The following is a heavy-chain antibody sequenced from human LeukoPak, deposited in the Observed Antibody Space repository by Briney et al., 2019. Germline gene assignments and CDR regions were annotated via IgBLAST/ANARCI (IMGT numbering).Heavy chain of an antibody. J-gene: IGHJ6*03. V-gene: IGHV1-46*01. CDR3: ARDQVVVVVAATDYYYYYMDV. Sequence: ASVKVSCKASGYTFTSYYMHWVRQAPGQGLEWMAIINPSGGSTSYAQKFQGRVTMTRDTSTSTVYMELSSLRSEDTAVYYCARDQVVVVVAATDYYYYYMDVWGKGTTVTVSS. CDR2: INPSGGST. D-gene: IGHD2-15*01. CDR1: GYTFTSYY.